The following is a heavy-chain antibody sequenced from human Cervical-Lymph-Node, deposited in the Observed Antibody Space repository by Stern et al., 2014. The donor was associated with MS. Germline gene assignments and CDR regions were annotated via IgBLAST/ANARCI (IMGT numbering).Heavy chain of an antibody. D-gene: IGHD5-24*01. V-gene: IGHV1-69*01. CDR3: ARESIAGYNFDF. CDR1: GGTFSSHG. CDR2: IVPAVTKP. J-gene: IGHJ4*02. Sequence: QVQLVESGAEMRKPGSSLKVSCEVSGGTFSSHGVSWVRQAPGQGLEWMGGIVPAVTKPGYAQKFQGRFTINVAGSTRQTNMEVSSLTFEDTAVYYCARESIAGYNFDFWGQGTLVTVSS.